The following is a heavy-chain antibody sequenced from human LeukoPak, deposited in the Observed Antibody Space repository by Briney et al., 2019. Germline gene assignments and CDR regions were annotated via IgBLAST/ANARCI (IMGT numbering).Heavy chain of an antibody. CDR2: ISHDGINK. CDR1: GFTLSTSD. D-gene: IGHD2-2*01. V-gene: IGHV3-30*18. Sequence: GGSLRLSCAASGFTLSTSDMHWVRQAPGKGLEWVALISHDGINKYHAESVMGRFTISRDDSKNTLYLQMNSLKTEDTALYYCTKVAPVCSTTDCYRSPCYGMDVWGQGTTVTVSS. CDR3: TKVAPVCSTTDCYRSPCYGMDV. J-gene: IGHJ6*02.